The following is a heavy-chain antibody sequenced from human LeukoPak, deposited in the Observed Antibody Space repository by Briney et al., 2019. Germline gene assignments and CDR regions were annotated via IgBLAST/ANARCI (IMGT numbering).Heavy chain of an antibody. D-gene: IGHD3-3*01. J-gene: IGHJ4*02. CDR3: ARDLGPKYYDFLSGYLVY. Sequence: ASVKVSCKASGYTFTGYYMHWVRQAPGQGLEWMGWINPNSGGTNYAQEFQGRVTMTRDTSISTAYMELSRLRSDDTAVYYCARDLGPKYYDFLSGYLVYWGQGTLVTVSS. CDR2: INPNSGGT. CDR1: GYTFTGYY. V-gene: IGHV1-2*02.